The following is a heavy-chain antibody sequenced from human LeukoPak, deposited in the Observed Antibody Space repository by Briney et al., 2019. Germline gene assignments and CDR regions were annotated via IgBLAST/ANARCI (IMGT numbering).Heavy chain of an antibody. Sequence: SETLSLTCAVYGGSFSGYYWSWIRQHPGKGLEWIGYIFYSGSTYYTPSLKSRVNISVDTSKNQFSLKLNSVTAADTAVYYCARDLRGIRGVGSNWFDPWGQGTLVTVSS. J-gene: IGHJ5*02. CDR1: GGSFSGYY. V-gene: IGHV4-31*11. D-gene: IGHD3-10*01. CDR2: IFYSGST. CDR3: ARDLRGIRGVGSNWFDP.